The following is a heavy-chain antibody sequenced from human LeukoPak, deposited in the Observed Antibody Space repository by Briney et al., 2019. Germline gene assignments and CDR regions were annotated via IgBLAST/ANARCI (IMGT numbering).Heavy chain of an antibody. J-gene: IGHJ4*02. D-gene: IGHD6-19*01. Sequence: GGSLRLSCVASGFTVSTNYMTWVRQAPGKGLEWVSIIYSGGSTYYADSVKGRFTVSRDNSQNTVYLQMNSLRAEDTAVYHCARGSRIEGAGAWPYYFDYWGRGTLVTVSS. CDR3: ARGSRIEGAGAWPYYFDY. V-gene: IGHV3-66*01. CDR2: IYSGGST. CDR1: GFTVSTNY.